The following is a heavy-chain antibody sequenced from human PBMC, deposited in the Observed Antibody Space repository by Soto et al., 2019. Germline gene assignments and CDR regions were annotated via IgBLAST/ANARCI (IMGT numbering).Heavy chain of an antibody. CDR1: GFTFSSCG. CDR3: AKDRTNSWTIDY. Sequence: QVQLVESGGGVVQPGGSLRLSCATAGFTFSSCGMHWVRQAPGMGLEWVAAISFDGSVKHYADSVKGRFIISRDDSKNTLSLQMNSLRAEDTAVYYCAKDRTNSWTIDYWGQGTLVTVSS. D-gene: IGHD6-13*01. V-gene: IGHV3-30*18. CDR2: ISFDGSVK. J-gene: IGHJ4*02.